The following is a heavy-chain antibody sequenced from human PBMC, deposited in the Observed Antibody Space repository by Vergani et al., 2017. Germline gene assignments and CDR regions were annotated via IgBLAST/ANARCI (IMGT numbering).Heavy chain of an antibody. Sequence: QVQLVESGGGVVQPGRSLRLSCAASGFTFSSYGMHWVRQAPGKGLEWVAVISYDGSNKYYADSVEGRFTISRDNSKNTLYLQMNSLRAEDTAVYYCAKTSAGAAGTLRAWPNYWGQGTLVTVSS. CDR1: GFTFSSYG. CDR2: ISYDGSNK. CDR3: AKTSAGAAGTLRAWPNY. J-gene: IGHJ4*02. V-gene: IGHV3-30*18. D-gene: IGHD6-13*01.